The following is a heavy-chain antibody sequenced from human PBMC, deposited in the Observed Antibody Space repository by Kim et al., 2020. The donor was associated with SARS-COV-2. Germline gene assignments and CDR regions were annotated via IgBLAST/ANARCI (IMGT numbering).Heavy chain of an antibody. Sequence: SETLSLTCTVSGGSISSYYWSWIRQPPGKGLEWIGYIYYSGSTNYNPSLKSRVTISVDTSKNQFSLKLSSVTAADTAVYYCAREKDDILTGFPHYGGINAFDIWGQGTMVTVSS. CDR3: AREKDDILTGFPHYGGINAFDI. CDR1: GGSISSYY. V-gene: IGHV4-59*01. J-gene: IGHJ3*02. CDR2: IYYSGST. D-gene: IGHD3-9*01.